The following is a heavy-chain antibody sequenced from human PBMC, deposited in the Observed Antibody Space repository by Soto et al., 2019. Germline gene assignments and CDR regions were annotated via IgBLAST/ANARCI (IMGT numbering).Heavy chain of an antibody. CDR3: ARLVSGDFDY. CDR1: GGSFRYYY. D-gene: IGHD6-6*01. V-gene: IGHV4-34*01. CDR2: INHRGST. J-gene: IGHJ4*02. Sequence: SETLSLTCAVYGGSFRYYYWSWIRQSPGKGLEWIGEINHRGSTTYNPSLKSRVTMSLDTSKNQFSLELRSVTPADTAVYYCARLVSGDFDYWGQGSLVTVSS.